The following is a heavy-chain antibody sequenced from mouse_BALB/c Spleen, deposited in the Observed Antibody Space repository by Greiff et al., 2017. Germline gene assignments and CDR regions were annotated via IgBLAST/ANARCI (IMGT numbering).Heavy chain of an antibody. Sequence: VQLKQTGPELVKPGASVKISCKASGYSFTDYIMLWVKQSHGKSLEWIGNINPYYGSTSYNLKFKGKATLTVDKSSSTAYMQLNSLTSEDSAVYYCARSDTTGYYYAMDYWGQGTSVTVAS. D-gene: IGHD1-1*01. CDR1: GYSFTDYI. J-gene: IGHJ4*01. V-gene: IGHV1-39*01. CDR2: INPYYGST. CDR3: ARSDTTGYYYAMDY.